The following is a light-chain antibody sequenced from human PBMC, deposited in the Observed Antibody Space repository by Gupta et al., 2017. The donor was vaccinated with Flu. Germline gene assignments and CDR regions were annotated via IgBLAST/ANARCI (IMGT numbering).Light chain of an antibody. Sequence: IPCTRSGGSIAANDVQCDQQRPGSSPTTVSYEYSQGPSGVPDRFSGSIDSSSNYASPVISGLKTDDEADDYCQSYDNTNRRWVFGRGTRLTVL. V-gene: IGLV6-57*01. CDR1: GGSIAAND. J-gene: IGLJ3*02. CDR2: EYS. CDR3: QSYDNTNRRWV.